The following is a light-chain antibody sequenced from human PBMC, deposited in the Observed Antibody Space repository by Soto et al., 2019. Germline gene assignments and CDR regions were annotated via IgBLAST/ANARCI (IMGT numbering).Light chain of an antibody. CDR3: SSYTTSTPLV. J-gene: IGLJ1*01. V-gene: IGLV2-14*01. CDR1: SSDVGGYNY. CDR2: EVS. Sequence: TEPASVSGYPGQSITISYTGTSSDVGGYNYVSWYQQHPGKAPKLMIYEVSNRPSGVSTRFSGSKSGNTASLTISGLQAEDEDDYHCSSYTTSTPLVFGTGPNVTVL.